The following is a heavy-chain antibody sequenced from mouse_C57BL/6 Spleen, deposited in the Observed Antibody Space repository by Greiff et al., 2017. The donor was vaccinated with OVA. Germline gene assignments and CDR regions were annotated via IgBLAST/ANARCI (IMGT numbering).Heavy chain of an antibody. CDR1: GFTFSSYA. Sequence: EVQLVESGEGLVKPGGSLKLSCAASGFTFSSYAMSWVRQTPEKRLEWVAYISSGGDYIYYADTVKGRFTISRDNARNTLYLQMSSLKSEDTAMYYCTRGGGYDYDGGYYAMDYWGQGTSVTVSS. CDR3: TRGGGYDYDGGYYAMDY. V-gene: IGHV5-9-1*02. D-gene: IGHD2-4*01. J-gene: IGHJ4*01. CDR2: ISSGGDYI.